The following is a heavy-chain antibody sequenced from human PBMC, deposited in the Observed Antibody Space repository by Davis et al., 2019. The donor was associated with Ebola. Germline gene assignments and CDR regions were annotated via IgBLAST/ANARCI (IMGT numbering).Heavy chain of an antibody. J-gene: IGHJ4*02. CDR3: ARGQQWELLLDY. V-gene: IGHV3-74*01. CDR1: GFTFSSYG. Sequence: HTGGSLRLSCAASGFTFSSYGMHWVRHTPGKGLVWVSRINSDGSSTTYADSVKGRFTISRDNAKNTLYLQMNSLRPEDTAVYYCARGQQWELLLDYWGQGTLVTVSS. D-gene: IGHD1-26*01. CDR2: INSDGSST.